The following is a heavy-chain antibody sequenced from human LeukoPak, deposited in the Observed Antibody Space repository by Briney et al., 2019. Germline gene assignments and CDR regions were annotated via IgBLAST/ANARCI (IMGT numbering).Heavy chain of an antibody. CDR1: GFTFSSCA. CDR2: ISYDGSNK. J-gene: IGHJ6*03. V-gene: IGHV3-30-3*01. CDR3: ARANYCSSTSCYESGYYYYYYMDV. Sequence: PGGSLRLSCAASGFTFSSCAMHWVRQAPGKGLEWVAVISYDGSNKYYADSVKGRFTISRDNSKNTLYLQMNSLRAEDTAVYYCARANYCSSTSCYESGYYYYYYMDVWGKGTTVTVSS. D-gene: IGHD2-2*01.